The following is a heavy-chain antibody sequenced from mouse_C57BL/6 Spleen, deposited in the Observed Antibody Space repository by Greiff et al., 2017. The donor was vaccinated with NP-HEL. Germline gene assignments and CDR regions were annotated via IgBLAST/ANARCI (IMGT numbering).Heavy chain of an antibody. CDR1: GYTFTSYW. V-gene: IGHV1-55*01. CDR3: ARWVFPLYAMDY. CDR2: IYPGSGST. J-gene: IGHJ4*01. Sequence: VQLQQPGAELVKPGASVMMSCKASGYTFTSYWITWVKQRPGQGLEWIGDIYPGSGSTNYNEKFTSKATLTVDTSSSTAYMQLSSLTSEDSAVYYCARWVFPLYAMDYWGQGTSVTVSS.